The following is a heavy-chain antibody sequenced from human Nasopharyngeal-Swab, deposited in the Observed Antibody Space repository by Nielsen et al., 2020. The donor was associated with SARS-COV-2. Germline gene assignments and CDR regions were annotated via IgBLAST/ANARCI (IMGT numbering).Heavy chain of an antibody. Sequence: GSLRLSCAVYGGSFSGYYWSWIRQPPGKGLEWIGEINHSGSTNYNPSLKSRVTISVDTSKNQFSLKLSSVTAADTAVYYCAKVRRMYYYDSSGYYDYWGQGTLVTVSS. D-gene: IGHD3-22*01. CDR2: INHSGST. J-gene: IGHJ4*02. CDR1: GGSFSGYY. V-gene: IGHV4-34*01. CDR3: AKVRRMYYYDSSGYYDY.